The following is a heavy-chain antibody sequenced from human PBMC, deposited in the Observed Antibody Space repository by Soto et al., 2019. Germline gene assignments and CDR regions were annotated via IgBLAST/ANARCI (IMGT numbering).Heavy chain of an antibody. D-gene: IGHD6-6*01. CDR3: ARERPDGARLDP. V-gene: IGHV4-30-4*01. J-gene: IGHJ5*02. Sequence: QVQLQESGPGLVKPSQTLSLTCTVSGGSISSGDYYWSWIRQPPGKGLEWIGYIYYSGSTYYNPSPKARAXXXVXXSKNQSSRKLSAVTAADTAVYYCARERPDGARLDPWGQGTLVTVSS. CDR2: IYYSGST. CDR1: GGSISSGDYY.